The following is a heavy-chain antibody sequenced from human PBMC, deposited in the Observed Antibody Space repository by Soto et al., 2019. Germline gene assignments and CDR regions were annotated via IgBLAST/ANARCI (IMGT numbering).Heavy chain of an antibody. V-gene: IGHV1-69*01. CDR1: GGTFSSYA. D-gene: IGHD3-22*01. CDR2: IIPIFGTA. CDR3: ARDRKYYYDSSGYCLGY. Sequence: SVKVSCEASGGTFSSYAISWVRQAPVQGLEWMGGIIPIFGTANYAQKFQGRVTITADESTSTAYMELSSLRSEDTAVYYCARDRKYYYDSSGYCLGYWGQGTLVTVSS. J-gene: IGHJ4*02.